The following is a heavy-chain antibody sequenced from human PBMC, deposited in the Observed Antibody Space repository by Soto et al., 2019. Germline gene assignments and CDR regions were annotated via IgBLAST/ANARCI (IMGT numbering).Heavy chain of an antibody. D-gene: IGHD6-25*01. CDR2: INSDGSST. J-gene: IGHJ4*02. Sequence: EVQLVESGGGLVQPGGSLRLSCAASGFTFRSYWMQWVRQAPGKGLVWVSWINSDGSSTSYADSVKGRFTISRDNAKNPLYLQMNSLRAEDTAVYYCASGGSSVTFDSWGQGTLVTVSS. CDR1: GFTFRSYW. CDR3: ASGGSSVTFDS. V-gene: IGHV3-74*01.